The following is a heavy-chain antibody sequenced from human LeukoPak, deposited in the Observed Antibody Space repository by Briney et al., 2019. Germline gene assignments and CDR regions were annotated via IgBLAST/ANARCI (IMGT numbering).Heavy chain of an antibody. J-gene: IGHJ3*02. D-gene: IGHD2-2*01. CDR1: GYPFIDYY. Sequence: ASVNVSCKASGYPFIDYYLHWGRQAPGQGLEWMGCINPNSGDTNSAQNFQGRVIMTRDTSIPTAYMELSRLKSDDPALCYCASKGAGHCYDASCMGSFDMWGQGRTVAVSS. CDR2: INPNSGDT. CDR3: ASKGAGHCYDASCMGSFDM. V-gene: IGHV1-2*02.